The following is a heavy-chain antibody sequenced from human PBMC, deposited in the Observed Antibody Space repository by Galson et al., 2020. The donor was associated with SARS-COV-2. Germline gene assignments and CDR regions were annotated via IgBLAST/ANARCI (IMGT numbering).Heavy chain of an antibody. CDR1: GFAFSSYA. CDR2: INGRGGST. J-gene: IGHJ4*02. Sequence: LRLSCAASGFAFSSYAMSWVRQAPGKGLEWVSAINGRGGSTFYADSVQGRFTISRDNSKNTLYLQMNSLSAEDTAVYYCAKDLVGITLAPVLFFDSWGQGTLVIVSS. CDR3: AKDLVGITLAPVLFFDS. D-gene: IGHD2-8*02. V-gene: IGHV3-23*01.